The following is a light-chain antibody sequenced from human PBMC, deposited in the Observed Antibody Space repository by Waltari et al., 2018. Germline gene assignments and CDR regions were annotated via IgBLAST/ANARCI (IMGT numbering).Light chain of an antibody. CDR1: SGSIASNY. Sequence: NFMLTQPHSVSESPGKTVTISCTRSSGSIASNYVQWYQQRPGSAPTTVIYEYKQRPSGVPDRFSGSIDSSSNSASLTIAGLKTEDEADYYCQSYDSSNVVFGGGTKLTFL. CDR3: QSYDSSNVV. CDR2: EYK. V-gene: IGLV6-57*03. J-gene: IGLJ2*01.